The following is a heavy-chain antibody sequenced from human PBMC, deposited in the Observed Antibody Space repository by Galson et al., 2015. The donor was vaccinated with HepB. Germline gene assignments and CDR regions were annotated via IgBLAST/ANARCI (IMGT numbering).Heavy chain of an antibody. Sequence: SLRLSCAASGFTFSSYSMNWFRQAPGKGLEWVSYISRSSSTIYYADSVKGRFTISRDNAKNSLYLHMNSLRAEDTAVYYCARAIFGVVKDAFDIWGQGTMVTVSS. CDR1: GFTFSSYS. CDR2: ISRSSSTI. CDR3: ARAIFGVVKDAFDI. V-gene: IGHV3-48*01. J-gene: IGHJ3*02. D-gene: IGHD3-3*01.